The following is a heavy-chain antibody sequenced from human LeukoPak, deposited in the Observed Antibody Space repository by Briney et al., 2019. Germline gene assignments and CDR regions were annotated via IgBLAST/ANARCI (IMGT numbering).Heavy chain of an antibody. Sequence: GGSLRISCVASGFPLSSYEINWLRQVPGKGLEWVSYISTSDNSIYYAGSVKGRFTISRDNAKNSVYLQMNSLRDEDAAVYHCAREMIGGGGDALEIWGQGTMVTVSS. D-gene: IGHD3-22*01. CDR2: ISTSDNSI. CDR1: GFPLSSYE. V-gene: IGHV3-48*03. J-gene: IGHJ3*02. CDR3: AREMIGGGGDALEI.